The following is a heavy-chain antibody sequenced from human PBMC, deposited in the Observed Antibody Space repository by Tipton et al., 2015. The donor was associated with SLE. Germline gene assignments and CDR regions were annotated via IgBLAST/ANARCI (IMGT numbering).Heavy chain of an antibody. D-gene: IGHD1-26*01. CDR2: IYHSGST. CDR3: ARGPGWEPGGGGAAFDI. Sequence: TLSLTCTVSGYSISSGYYWGWIRQPPGKGLEWIGSIYHSGSTYYNPSLKSRVTISVDTSKNQFSLKLSSVTAADTAVYYCARGPGWEPGGGGAAFDIWGQGTMVTVSS. V-gene: IGHV4-38-2*02. CDR1: GYSISSGYY. J-gene: IGHJ3*02.